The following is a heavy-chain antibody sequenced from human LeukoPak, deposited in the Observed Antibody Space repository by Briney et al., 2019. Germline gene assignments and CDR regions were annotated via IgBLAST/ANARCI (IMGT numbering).Heavy chain of an antibody. Sequence: ASVKVSCKASGGTFSSYAISWVRQAPGQGLEWMGRIIPILGIANYAQKFQGRVTITADKSTSTAYMELSSLRSEDTAVYYCARDDPRVVAVQSWGQGTLVTVSS. CDR2: IIPILGIA. D-gene: IGHD2-2*01. J-gene: IGHJ5*02. V-gene: IGHV1-69*04. CDR1: GGTFSSYA. CDR3: ARDDPRVVAVQS.